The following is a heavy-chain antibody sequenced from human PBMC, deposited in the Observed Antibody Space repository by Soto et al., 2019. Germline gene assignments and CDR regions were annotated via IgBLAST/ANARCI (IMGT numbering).Heavy chain of an antibody. V-gene: IGHV4-31*03. CDR1: GGSFSSGAYH. D-gene: IGHD6-13*01. Sequence: SETLSLTCTVSGGSFSSGAYHWSWIRQYPGKGLEWVGSISYRGNTYYNPSLKSRLSMSVDTSKNQFSLNLTSVTAADTAVYFCARMSATGTRWFDPWGQGTQVTVSS. CDR3: ARMSATGTRWFDP. J-gene: IGHJ5*02. CDR2: ISYRGNT.